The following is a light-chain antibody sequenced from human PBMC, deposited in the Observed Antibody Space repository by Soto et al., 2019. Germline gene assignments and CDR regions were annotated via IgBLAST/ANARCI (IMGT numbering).Light chain of an antibody. CDR2: QDT. J-gene: IGLJ2*01. V-gene: IGLV3-1*01. Sequence: SYELTQPPSVSVSPGQTASFTCSGDKLGDKNVCWYQQRPGQSPLLVIYQDTKRPSGIPERFSGSNSGNTATLTISGTQTMDEADYYCQAWDSSTVIFGGGTKLTVL. CDR1: KLGDKN. CDR3: QAWDSSTVI.